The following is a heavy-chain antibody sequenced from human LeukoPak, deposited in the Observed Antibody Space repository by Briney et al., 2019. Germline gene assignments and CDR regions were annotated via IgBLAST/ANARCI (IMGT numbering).Heavy chain of an antibody. Sequence: PSETLSLTCAVYGGSFSGYYWSWIRQPPGKGLEWIGEINHSGSTNYNPSLKSRVTMSVDTSKNQFSLKLSSVTAADTAVYYCARDVVYYYDILTYAFDIWGQGTMVTVSS. V-gene: IGHV4-34*01. CDR1: GGSFSGYY. CDR3: ARDVVYYYDILTYAFDI. CDR2: INHSGST. J-gene: IGHJ3*02. D-gene: IGHD3-9*01.